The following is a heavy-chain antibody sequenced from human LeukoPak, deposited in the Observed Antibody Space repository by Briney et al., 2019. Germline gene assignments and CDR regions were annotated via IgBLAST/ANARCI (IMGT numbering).Heavy chain of an antibody. CDR2: IGTAGDT. Sequence: GGSLRLSCAASGFTSSSYDMHWVRQATGKGLEWVSAIGTAGDTYYPGSVKGRFTISRENAKNSLYLQMNSLRAGDTAVYYCAREALLWFGERYFDYWGQGTLVTVSS. D-gene: IGHD3-10*01. CDR3: AREALLWFGERYFDY. V-gene: IGHV3-13*01. J-gene: IGHJ4*02. CDR1: GFTSSSYD.